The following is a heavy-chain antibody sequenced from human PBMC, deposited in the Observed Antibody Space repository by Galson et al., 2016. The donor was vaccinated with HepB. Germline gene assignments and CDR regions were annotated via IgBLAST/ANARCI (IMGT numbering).Heavy chain of an antibody. J-gene: IGHJ6*02. CDR2: MSPLSGTP. CDR1: GGTLSKYA. V-gene: IGHV1-69*13. D-gene: IGHD1-26*01. CDR3: AKGVGATPHYGMDV. Sequence: SVKVSCKASGGTLSKYAITWVRQAPGQGLEWMGGMSPLSGTPTYAQKFQGRVTITADASSSTAYMEVGSLRSDDTAVYYCAKGVGATPHYGMDVWGQGTTVTVSS.